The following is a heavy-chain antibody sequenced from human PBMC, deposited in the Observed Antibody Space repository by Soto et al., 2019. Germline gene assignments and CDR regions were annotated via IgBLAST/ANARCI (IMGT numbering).Heavy chain of an antibody. Sequence: GASVKVSCKVSEYTLTELSMHWVRQAPGKGLEWMGWINPNSGGTKYAPKFQGGVTMTRDTSITTAYVELSRLRSGDTAVYYCAKEPATAKPEGVDFWGQGTLVTVSS. CDR2: INPNSGGT. CDR3: AKEPATAKPEGVDF. CDR1: EYTLTELS. D-gene: IGHD1-1*01. V-gene: IGHV1-2*02. J-gene: IGHJ4*02.